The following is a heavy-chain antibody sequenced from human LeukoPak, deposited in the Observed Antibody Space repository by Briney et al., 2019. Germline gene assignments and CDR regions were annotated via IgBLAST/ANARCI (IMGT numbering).Heavy chain of an antibody. CDR1: GGSISSYY. J-gene: IGHJ4*02. Sequence: PSEALSLTCTVSGGSISSYYWSWIRQPPGKGLEWIGYIYYSGSTNYNPSLKSRVTISVDTSKNQFSLKLSSVTAADTAVYYCARGKYQLRYYFDYWGQGTLATVSS. CDR3: ARGKYQLRYYFDY. V-gene: IGHV4-59*01. D-gene: IGHD2-2*01. CDR2: IYYSGST.